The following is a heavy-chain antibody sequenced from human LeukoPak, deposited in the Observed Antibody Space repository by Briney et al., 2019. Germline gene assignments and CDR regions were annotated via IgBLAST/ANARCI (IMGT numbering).Heavy chain of an antibody. Sequence: GGSLLLSCAASGFPFRSYSMNWVRPAPGKGLEWVAYISSSSRTIYYADSVKGRFTISRDNLKNSLYLQMNSLRDDDTAIYFCARDRSSGLQGTFDYWGQGTLVTVSS. V-gene: IGHV3-48*02. D-gene: IGHD3-10*01. CDR3: ARDRSSGLQGTFDY. CDR1: GFPFRSYS. CDR2: ISSSSRTI. J-gene: IGHJ4*02.